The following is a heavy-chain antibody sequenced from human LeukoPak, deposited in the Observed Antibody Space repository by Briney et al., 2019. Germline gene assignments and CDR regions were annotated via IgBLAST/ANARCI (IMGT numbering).Heavy chain of an antibody. Sequence: SQTLSLTCAISGDSVSSNSAAWNWIRQSPSRGLEWLGRTYYRSKWYDAYAVSVKSRMTINPGTSKNQFSLQLNSVTPEDTAVYYCARVSGSYDPFDIWGQGTMVTVSS. J-gene: IGHJ3*02. CDR3: ARVSGSYDPFDI. D-gene: IGHD1-26*01. V-gene: IGHV6-1*01. CDR1: GDSVSSNSAA. CDR2: TYYRSKWYD.